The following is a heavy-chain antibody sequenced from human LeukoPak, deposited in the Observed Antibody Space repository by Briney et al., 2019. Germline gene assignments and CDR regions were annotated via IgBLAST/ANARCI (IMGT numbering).Heavy chain of an antibody. V-gene: IGHV4-34*01. CDR3: ARAVVPAASFFDY. CDR1: GGSFSGYY. J-gene: IGHJ4*02. Sequence: SETLSLTCAVYGGSFSGYYWSWIRQPPGKGLEWLGEINHSGSTNYNPSLKSRVTISVDTSKNQFSLKLSSVTAADTAVYYCARAVVPAASFFDYWGQGTLVTVSS. CDR2: INHSGST. D-gene: IGHD2-2*01.